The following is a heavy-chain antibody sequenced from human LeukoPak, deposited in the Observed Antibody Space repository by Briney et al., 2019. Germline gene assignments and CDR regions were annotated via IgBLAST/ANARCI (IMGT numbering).Heavy chain of an antibody. CDR2: ISVIGGST. V-gene: IGHV3-23*01. CDR1: GFTFSSYA. CDR3: ANRRGSGFDY. Sequence: PGGSLRLSCAASGFTFSSYAMSWVRQAPGRGLEWVSGISVIGGSTYYADPVKGRFTISRDNSKNTLYLQMNSLRAEDTAVYYCANRRGSGFDYWGQGTLVTVSS. D-gene: IGHD6-19*01. J-gene: IGHJ4*02.